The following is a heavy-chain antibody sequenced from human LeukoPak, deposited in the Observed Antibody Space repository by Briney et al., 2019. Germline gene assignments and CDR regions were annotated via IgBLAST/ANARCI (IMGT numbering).Heavy chain of an antibody. CDR2: TYYRSKWYN. J-gene: IGHJ4*02. Sequence: SQTLSLTCAISGDSVSSNSAAWNWIRQSPSRGLEWLGRTYYRSKWYNDYAVSVKSRITINPDTSKNQFSLKLSSVTAADTAVYYCARGAPSIVGARRPFDYWGQGTLVTVSS. CDR3: ARGAPSIVGARRPFDY. V-gene: IGHV6-1*01. D-gene: IGHD1-26*01. CDR1: GDSVSSNSAA.